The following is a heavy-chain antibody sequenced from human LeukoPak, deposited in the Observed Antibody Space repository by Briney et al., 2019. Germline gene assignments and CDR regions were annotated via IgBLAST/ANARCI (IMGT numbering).Heavy chain of an antibody. D-gene: IGHD2-21*02. V-gene: IGHV4-61*01. CDR3: ARGRNCGGDCYRPPDY. CDR2: IYYSGST. CDR1: GGSVSSGSYY. Sequence: SETLSLTCTVSGGSVSSGSYYWSWIRQPPGKGLEWFGFIYYSGSTNYNPSLPSRVTISVDTSKNQFSLKLSSVTAADTAVYYCARGRNCGGDCYRPPDYWGQGTLITVSS. J-gene: IGHJ4*02.